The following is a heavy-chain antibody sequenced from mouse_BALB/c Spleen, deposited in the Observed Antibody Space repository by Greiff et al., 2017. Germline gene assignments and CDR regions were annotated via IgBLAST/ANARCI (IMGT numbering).Heavy chain of an antibody. J-gene: IGHJ4*01. CDR2: ILPGSGST. CDR1: GYTFSSYW. D-gene: IGHD2-4*01. Sequence: QVQLKESGAELMKPGASVKISCKATGYTFSSYWIEWVKQRPGHGLEWIGEILPGSGSTNYNEKFKGKATFTADTSSNTAYMQLSSLTSEDSAVYYCIYYDYDDAMDYWGQGTSVTVSS. CDR3: IYYDYDDAMDY. V-gene: IGHV1-9*01.